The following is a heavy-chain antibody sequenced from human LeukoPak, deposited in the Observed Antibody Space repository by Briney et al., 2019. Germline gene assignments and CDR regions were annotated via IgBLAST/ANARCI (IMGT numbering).Heavy chain of an antibody. Sequence: SETLSLTCAVSRYSISSGYNWGWIRQSPGTGLEWIGSISHSGSTYYNPSLKSRVTISVDTSKNEFSLNLSSVTAADTAVYYCARGYYGSGSYYKGNYFDYWGGGTLVSVSS. CDR3: ARGYYGSGSYYKGNYFDY. D-gene: IGHD3-10*01. CDR1: RYSISSGYN. J-gene: IGHJ4*02. V-gene: IGHV4-38-2*01. CDR2: ISHSGST.